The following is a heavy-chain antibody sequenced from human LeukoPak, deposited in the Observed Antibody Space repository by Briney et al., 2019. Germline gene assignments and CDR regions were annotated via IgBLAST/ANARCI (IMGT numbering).Heavy chain of an antibody. CDR3: ARGDSGYYQGY. Sequence: SETLSLTCTVSGGSISSGGYYWSWIRQPPGKGLEWIGYIYYSGSTNYNPSLKSRVTISVDTSKNQFSLKLSSVTAADTAVYYCARGDSGYYQGYWGQGTLVTVSS. D-gene: IGHD3-22*01. CDR1: GGSISSGGYY. V-gene: IGHV4-61*08. J-gene: IGHJ4*02. CDR2: IYYSGST.